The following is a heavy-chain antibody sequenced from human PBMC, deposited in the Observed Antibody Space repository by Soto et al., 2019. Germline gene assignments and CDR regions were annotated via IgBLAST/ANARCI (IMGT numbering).Heavy chain of an antibody. CDR1: GFSLTTRPVG. D-gene: IGHD2-21*02. Sequence: QITLKESGPTRVKPTQTLTLTCSFSGFSLTTRPVGVGWIRQSPGKALEWLAFAYWDDDNRSSPSLRSRLTVTKDTSKNQVVLTMTNMDPVDTATYYCGHRRGSGDWNGGYFDYWGQGTLFTVSS. J-gene: IGHJ4*02. CDR2: AYWDDDN. CDR3: GHRRGSGDWNGGYFDY. V-gene: IGHV2-5*02.